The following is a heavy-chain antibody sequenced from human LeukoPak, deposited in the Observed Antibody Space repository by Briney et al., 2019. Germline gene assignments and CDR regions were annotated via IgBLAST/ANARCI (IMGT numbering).Heavy chain of an antibody. CDR2: IIPIFGTA. CDR1: GYTFTSYA. Sequence: ASVKVSCKASGYTFTSYAISWVRQAPGQGLEWMGGIIPIFGTANYAQKFQGRVTMTTDTSTSTAYLELRSLRSDDTAVYYCARSGIAVADYYYYYMDVWGKGTTVTVSS. D-gene: IGHD6-19*01. V-gene: IGHV1-18*01. J-gene: IGHJ6*03. CDR3: ARSGIAVADYYYYYMDV.